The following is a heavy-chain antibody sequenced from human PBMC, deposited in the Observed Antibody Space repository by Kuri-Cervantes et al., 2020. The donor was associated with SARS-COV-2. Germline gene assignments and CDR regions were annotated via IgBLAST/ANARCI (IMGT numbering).Heavy chain of an antibody. D-gene: IGHD6-6*01. V-gene: IGHV1-8*01. CDR2: VKTNSGNT. CDR1: ETTFPNYD. Sequence: ASVKVSCKTPETTFPNYDINWVRQATGQGLEWMGMVKTNSGNTLYAQFFQGRVTMTRDISTSTVYMELSSLTSEDTAVYYCARARMYSSSFPFDSWGQGTLVTVSS. J-gene: IGHJ4*02. CDR3: ARARMYSSSFPFDS.